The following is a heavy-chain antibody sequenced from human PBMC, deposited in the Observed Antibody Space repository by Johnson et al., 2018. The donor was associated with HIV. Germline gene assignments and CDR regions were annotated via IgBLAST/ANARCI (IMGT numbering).Heavy chain of an antibody. CDR1: GFTVSNNY. D-gene: IGHD4-23*01. CDR2: IYSGGST. V-gene: IGHV3-66*01. J-gene: IGHJ3*02. Sequence: MQLVESGGGLVQPGGSLRLSCAASGFTVSNNYMSWVRQAPGKGLEWVSVIYSGGSTYYADSVKGRFTISRDNSKNTLYLQMNSLRAEDTAVYYCARDTVVTPPHDAFDIWGQGTMVTVSS. CDR3: ARDTVVTPPHDAFDI.